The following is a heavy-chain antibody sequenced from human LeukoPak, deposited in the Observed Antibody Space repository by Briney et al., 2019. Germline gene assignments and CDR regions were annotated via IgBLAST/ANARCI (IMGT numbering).Heavy chain of an antibody. J-gene: IGHJ3*02. D-gene: IGHD6-13*01. V-gene: IGHV4-4*07. CDR1: GGSISSYY. CDR2: IYTSGST. Sequence: SETLSLTCTVSGGSISSYYWRWIRQPAGKGLEWIGRIYTSGSTNYNPSLKSRVTMSVDTSKNQFSLKLSSVTAADTAVYYCARESLAAAGYAFDIWGQGTMVTVSS. CDR3: ARESLAAAGYAFDI.